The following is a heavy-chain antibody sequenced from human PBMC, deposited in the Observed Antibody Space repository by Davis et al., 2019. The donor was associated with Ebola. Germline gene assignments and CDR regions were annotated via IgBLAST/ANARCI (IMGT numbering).Heavy chain of an antibody. V-gene: IGHV4-59*08. CDR2: IYYSGST. CDR3: ARQDRDYYDRSGLDY. D-gene: IGHD3-22*01. J-gene: IGHJ4*02. CDR1: GGSISTYY. Sequence: MPSETLSLTCTVSGGSISTYYWSWIRQPPGKGLEWIGHIYYSGSTDYNPSLKSRITISLGASKNQLSLKLSSVTAADTAVYYCARQDRDYYDRSGLDYWGQGTLVTVSS.